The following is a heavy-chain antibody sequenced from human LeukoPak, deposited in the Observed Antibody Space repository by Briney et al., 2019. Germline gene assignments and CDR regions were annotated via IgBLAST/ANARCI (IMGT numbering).Heavy chain of an antibody. V-gene: IGHV3-15*01. D-gene: IGHD6-19*01. CDR2: IKRKSDGGTT. Sequence: PGGSLTLSCAASGFTFSNAWMTWVRQVPGKGLEWVGRIKRKSDGGTTDYAAPVKGRFTISRDDSKNMLYLQMNNLKTEDTSVYYCTTSGGGWDYFDFWGQGTLVTVSS. CDR3: TTSGGGWDYFDF. CDR1: GFTFSNAW. J-gene: IGHJ4*02.